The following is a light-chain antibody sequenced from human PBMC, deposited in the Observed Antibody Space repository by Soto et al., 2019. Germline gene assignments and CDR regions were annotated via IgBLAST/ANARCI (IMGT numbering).Light chain of an antibody. Sequence: EIVLTQSPATLSESPGERATLSCRASQSVSSKLAWYQQRPGQSPRLLIYGASTRATDIPARFSGSGSGTEFTLTISSLQSEDFAVYYCQQYKDWFSITFGQGTRLEIK. CDR3: QQYKDWFSIT. J-gene: IGKJ5*01. CDR1: QSVSSK. V-gene: IGKV3-15*01. CDR2: GAS.